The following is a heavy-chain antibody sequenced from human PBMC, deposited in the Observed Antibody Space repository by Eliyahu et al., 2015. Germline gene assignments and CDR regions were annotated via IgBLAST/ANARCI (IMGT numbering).Heavy chain of an antibody. D-gene: IGHD6-19*01. J-gene: IGHJ5*02. V-gene: IGHV6-1*01. CDR2: TSYRSRWFN. Sequence: QVRLQQSGPGLVKPSQTLALXCXISGDTVSNNFAAWTWIRQSPSRGLEWLGRTSYRSRWFNDYAVSLTGRILITADTSKNQFSLHLTSVTPDDTAIYYCTREVQLGWDWFDPWGQGTLVSVSS. CDR3: TREVQLGWDWFDP. CDR1: GDTVSNNFAA.